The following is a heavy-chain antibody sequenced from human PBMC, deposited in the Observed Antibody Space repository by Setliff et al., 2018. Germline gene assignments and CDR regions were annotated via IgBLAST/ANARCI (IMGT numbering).Heavy chain of an antibody. CDR1: GYSISSGYY. D-gene: IGHD6-13*01. Sequence: SETLSLTCAVSGYSISSGYYWGWIRQPPGKGLEWIGYIYYSGSTNYNPSLKSRVTISVDTSKNQFSLKLSSVTAADTAVYYCARDEGSSYFYGMDVWGQGTTVTVSS. CDR3: ARDEGSSYFYGMDV. V-gene: IGHV4-61*01. CDR2: IYYSGST. J-gene: IGHJ6*02.